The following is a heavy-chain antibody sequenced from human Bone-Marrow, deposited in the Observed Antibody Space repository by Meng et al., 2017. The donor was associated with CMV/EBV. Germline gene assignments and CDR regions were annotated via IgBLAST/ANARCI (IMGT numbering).Heavy chain of an antibody. J-gene: IGHJ6*02. D-gene: IGHD1-26*01. CDR3: ATGYPGGYYGMDV. CDR1: GYTFTGYY. V-gene: IGHV1-2*02. Sequence: ASVKVSCKASGYTFTGYYMHWVRQAPGQGLEWMGWINPNSGGTNYAQKFQGRVTMTEDTSTDTAYMELSSLRSEDTAVYYCATGYPGGYYGMDVWGQGTTVTVSS. CDR2: INPNSGGT.